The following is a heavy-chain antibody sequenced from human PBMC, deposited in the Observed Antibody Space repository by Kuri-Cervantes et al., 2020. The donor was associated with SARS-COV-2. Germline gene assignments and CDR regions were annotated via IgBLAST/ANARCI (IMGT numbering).Heavy chain of an antibody. CDR1: GYTFTNYY. CDR2: INPGGGTT. Sequence: ASFQVSCKASGYTFTNYYKHWVRQAAGRGLEGMGIINPGGGTTNYAQKFQGRVTMTRDTTTSTVYMELSSLRYEDTAVYFCAGDGRDGYKREFLTYWGQGTLVTVSS. J-gene: IGHJ4*02. D-gene: IGHD5-24*01. V-gene: IGHV1-46*01. CDR3: AGDGRDGYKREFLTY.